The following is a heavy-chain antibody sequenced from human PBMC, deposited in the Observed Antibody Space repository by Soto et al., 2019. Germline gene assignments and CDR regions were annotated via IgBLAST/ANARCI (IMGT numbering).Heavy chain of an antibody. V-gene: IGHV3-30*18. CDR3: AKDRIKGLLWFGFDP. J-gene: IGHJ5*02. D-gene: IGHD3-10*01. CDR2: ISYDGSNK. Sequence: GGSLRLSCAASGFTFSSYGMHWVRQAPGKGLEWVAVISYDGSNKYYADSVKGRFTISRDNSKNTLYLQMNSLRAEDTAVYYCAKDRIKGLLWFGFDPWGQGTLVTVSS. CDR1: GFTFSSYG.